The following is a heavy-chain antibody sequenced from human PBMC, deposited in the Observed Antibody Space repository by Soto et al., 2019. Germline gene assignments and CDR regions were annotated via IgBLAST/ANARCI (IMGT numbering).Heavy chain of an antibody. CDR2: IYYSGST. D-gene: IGHD6-13*01. Sequence: TSETLSLTCTVSGGSISSGGYYWIWIRQHPGKGLEWIGYIYYSGSTYYNPSLKSRVTISVDTSKNQFSLKLSSVTAADTAAYYCARWRLIAAAGMEWFDPWGQGTLVTVST. J-gene: IGHJ5*02. CDR3: ARWRLIAAAGMEWFDP. V-gene: IGHV4-31*03. CDR1: GGSISSGGYY.